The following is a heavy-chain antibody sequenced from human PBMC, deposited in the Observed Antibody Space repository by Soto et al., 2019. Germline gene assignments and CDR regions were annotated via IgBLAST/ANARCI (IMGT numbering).Heavy chain of an antibody. CDR1: GFTFSSYG. J-gene: IGHJ4*02. Sequence: QVQLVESGGGVVQPGRSLRLSCAASGFTFSSYGMHWVRQAPGKGLEWVAVISYDGSNKYYADSVKGRFTISRDNSKNTLYLQMNSLRAEDTAVYYCAKIYGDYGPNFDYWGQGTLVTVSS. D-gene: IGHD4-17*01. CDR3: AKIYGDYGPNFDY. CDR2: ISYDGSNK. V-gene: IGHV3-30*18.